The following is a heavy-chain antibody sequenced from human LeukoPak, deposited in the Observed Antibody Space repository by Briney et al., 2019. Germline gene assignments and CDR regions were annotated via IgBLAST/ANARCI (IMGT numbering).Heavy chain of an antibody. Sequence: SETLSLTCTVSGGFISSYYWSWIRQPPGKGLEWIGYIYYSGSTNYNPSLKSRVTISVDTSKNQFSLKLSSVTAADTAVYYCARHRGTDSGYDPFDYWGQGTLVTVSS. J-gene: IGHJ4*02. V-gene: IGHV4-59*08. CDR1: GGFISSYY. CDR3: ARHRGTDSGYDPFDY. D-gene: IGHD5-12*01. CDR2: IYYSGST.